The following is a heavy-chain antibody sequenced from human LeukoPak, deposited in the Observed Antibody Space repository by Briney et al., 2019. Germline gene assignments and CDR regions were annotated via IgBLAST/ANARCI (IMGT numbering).Heavy chain of an antibody. CDR1: GGSISSSSYY. CDR3: ARESLTWLQSRTSWFDP. J-gene: IGHJ5*02. CDR2: IYYSGST. D-gene: IGHD5-24*01. Sequence: SETLSLNCTVSGGSISSSSYYWGWIRQPPGKGLEWIGTIYYSGSTYYNPSLKSRVTISVDSSKNQFSLRLSSVTAADTAVYYCARESLTWLQSRTSWFDPWGQGTLVTVSS. V-gene: IGHV4-39*07.